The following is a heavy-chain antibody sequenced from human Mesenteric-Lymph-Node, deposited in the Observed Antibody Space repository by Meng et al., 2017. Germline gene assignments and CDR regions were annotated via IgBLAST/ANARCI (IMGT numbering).Heavy chain of an antibody. V-gene: IGHV1-2*06. D-gene: IGHD3-22*01. CDR3: AAFYYESSGYFRADY. J-gene: IGHJ4*02. Sequence: QVQLVQSGAEVKKPGASVKVSCKASGYTFTGYYIHWVRQAPGQGLEWMGRINLNSGGTNYAQKFQGRVTMTWDTSISAAQMELSSLRSDDTAVYYCAAFYYESSGYFRADYWGQGILGHRLL. CDR1: GYTFTGYY. CDR2: INLNSGGT.